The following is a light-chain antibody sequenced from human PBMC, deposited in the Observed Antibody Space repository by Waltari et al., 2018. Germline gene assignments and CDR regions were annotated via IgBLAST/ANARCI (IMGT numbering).Light chain of an antibody. V-gene: IGKV3-20*01. J-gene: IGKJ1*01. CDR3: QKYDRLPAT. Sequence: EIVLTQSPCTLSLSPGERGTLSCRASLSVSRFLTWYQQKPGQAPRLLIYGASTGATGTPDRFSGSGSGTDFCLTISRLDPEDFAVYYCQKYDRLPATFGQGTKVEIK. CDR2: GAS. CDR1: LSVSRF.